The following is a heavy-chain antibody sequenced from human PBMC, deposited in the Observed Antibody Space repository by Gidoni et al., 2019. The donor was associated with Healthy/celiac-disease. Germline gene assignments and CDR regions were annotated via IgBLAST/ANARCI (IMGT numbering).Heavy chain of an antibody. CDR2: IKSKTDGGTT. Sequence: EVQLVESGGGLVKPGGSLRLSCAASGFTFRNPWMRLVRQAPGKGLECVGRIKSKTDGGTTDYAAPGKGRFTISRDDSKNTLYLQMNSLKTEDTAVYYCTTSTNYYGSGSYPPNAFDIWGQGTMVTVSS. V-gene: IGHV3-15*01. D-gene: IGHD3-10*01. CDR3: TTSTNYYGSGSYPPNAFDI. CDR1: GFTFRNPW. J-gene: IGHJ3*02.